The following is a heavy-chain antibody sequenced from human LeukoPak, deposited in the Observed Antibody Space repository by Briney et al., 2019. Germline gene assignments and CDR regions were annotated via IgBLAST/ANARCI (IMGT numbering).Heavy chain of an antibody. CDR3: ARSGITMVRGAKRAFDI. CDR1: GGSISSYY. V-gene: IGHV4-59*01. J-gene: IGHJ3*02. Sequence: PSETLSLTCTVSGGSISSYYWSWIRQPPGKGLEWIGYIYYSGSTNYNPSLKSRVTISVDTSKNQFSLKLSSVTAADTAVYYCARSGITMVRGAKRAFDIWGQGTMVTVSS. CDR2: IYYSGST. D-gene: IGHD3-10*01.